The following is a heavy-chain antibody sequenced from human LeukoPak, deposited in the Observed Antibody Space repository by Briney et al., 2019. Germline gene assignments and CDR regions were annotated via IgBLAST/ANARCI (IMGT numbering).Heavy chain of an antibody. CDR3: ARTLRRHCSGGSCYSPHLDY. J-gene: IGHJ4*02. V-gene: IGHV3-23*03. D-gene: IGHD2-15*01. CDR1: GFTFSSYA. CDR2: IYIGGST. Sequence: GGSLRLSCAASGFTFSSYAMSWVRQAPGKGLEWVSVIYIGGSTHFADYVRGRFTISRDTSKNTLYLQMNSLRVEDTAIYYCARTLRRHCSGGSCYSPHLDYWGQGTLVTVSS.